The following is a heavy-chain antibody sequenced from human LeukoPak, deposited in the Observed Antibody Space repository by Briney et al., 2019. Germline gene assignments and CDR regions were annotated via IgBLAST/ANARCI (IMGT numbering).Heavy chain of an antibody. D-gene: IGHD2-2*02. CDR3: ARALPRVPAAIKDLDSDY. Sequence: ASVKVSCKASGYTFTSYDINWVRQATGQGLEWMGWMNPNSGNTGYAQKFQGRVTTTRNTSISTAYMELSSLRSEDTAVYYCARALPRVPAAIKDLDSDYWGQGTLVTVSS. J-gene: IGHJ4*02. CDR1: GYTFTSYD. CDR2: MNPNSGNT. V-gene: IGHV1-8*03.